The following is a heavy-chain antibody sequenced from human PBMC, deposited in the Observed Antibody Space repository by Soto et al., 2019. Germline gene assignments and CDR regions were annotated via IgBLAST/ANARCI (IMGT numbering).Heavy chain of an antibody. CDR3: ASLHCSGGSCYRPGGMRGYYYMDV. CDR1: GGSISSSSYY. CDR2: IYYSGST. Sequence: QLQLQESGPGLVKPSETLSLTCTVSGGSISSSSYYWGWIRQPPGKGLEWIGSIYYSGSTYYNPSLKSRVNISVDTSKTQFSLKLSSVTGADTAVYYCASLHCSGGSCYRPGGMRGYYYMDVWGKGTTVTVSS. V-gene: IGHV4-39*01. J-gene: IGHJ6*03. D-gene: IGHD2-15*01.